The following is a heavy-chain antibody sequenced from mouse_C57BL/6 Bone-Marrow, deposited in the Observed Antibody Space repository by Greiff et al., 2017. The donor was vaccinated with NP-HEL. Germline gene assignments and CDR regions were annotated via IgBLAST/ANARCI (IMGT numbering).Heavy chain of an antibody. V-gene: IGHV5-4*01. D-gene: IGHD1-1*01. CDR2: ISDGGSYT. Sequence: DVHLVESGGGLVKPGGSLKLSCAASGFTFSSYAMSWVRQTPEKRLEWVATISDGGSYTYYPDNVKGRFTISRDNAKNNLYLQMSYLKSEDTAMYYCARETYYYGSLFDYWGQGTTLTVSS. J-gene: IGHJ2*01. CDR3: ARETYYYGSLFDY. CDR1: GFTFSSYA.